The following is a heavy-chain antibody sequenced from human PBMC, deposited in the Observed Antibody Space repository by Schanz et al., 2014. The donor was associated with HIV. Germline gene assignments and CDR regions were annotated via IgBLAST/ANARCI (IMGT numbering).Heavy chain of an antibody. V-gene: IGHV3-23*04. CDR1: GFVFSSYA. Sequence: EVQLVESGGGLVQPGGSLRLSCAASGFVFSSYAMHWVRQAPGKGLEWVSTISGGGGDRYYADSVKGRFAISRDNSKNTLYLQMNRLRAEDTAVYYCARTDHLASAGMDYYYGMDVWGQGTTVTVSS. D-gene: IGHD6-13*01. CDR3: ARTDHLASAGMDYYYGMDV. CDR2: ISGGGGDR. J-gene: IGHJ6*02.